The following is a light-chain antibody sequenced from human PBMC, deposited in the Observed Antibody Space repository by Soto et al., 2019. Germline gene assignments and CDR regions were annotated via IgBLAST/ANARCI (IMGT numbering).Light chain of an antibody. Sequence: IVMTQSPESVAVSLGERATIHCQSSQSVVNTANNKNYLGWYPQKPGQPPKLLIYWASTRESGGPDRFSGSGSGTDFTLTLSSLQAEDVAVYYCQQYYSSPLTFGEGTKVDIK. CDR2: WAS. CDR1: QSVVNTANNKNY. J-gene: IGKJ4*01. CDR3: QQYYSSPLT. V-gene: IGKV4-1*01.